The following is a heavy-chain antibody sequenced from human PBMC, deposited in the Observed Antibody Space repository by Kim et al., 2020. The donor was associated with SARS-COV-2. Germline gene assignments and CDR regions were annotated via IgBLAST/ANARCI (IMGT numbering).Heavy chain of an antibody. CDR2: INQSGST. J-gene: IGHJ4*02. CDR1: GGSFSGYY. D-gene: IGHD6-13*01. CDR3: AREKQQLVRKYYFDY. V-gene: IGHV4-34*01. Sequence: SETLSLTCAVYGGSFSGYYWSWIRQPPGKGLEWIGEINQSGSTNYNPSLKSRVTISVDTSKNQFSLKLSSVTAADTAVYYCAREKQQLVRKYYFDYWGQGTLVTVSS.